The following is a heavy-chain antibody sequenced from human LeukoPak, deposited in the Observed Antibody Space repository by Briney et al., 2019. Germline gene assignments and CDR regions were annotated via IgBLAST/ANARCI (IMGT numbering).Heavy chain of an antibody. CDR3: ARHMTMANNWFDP. J-gene: IGHJ5*02. D-gene: IGHD4/OR15-4a*01. CDR2: INPNSGGT. CDR1: GYTFTGYY. Sequence: ASVKVSCKASGYTFTGYYMHWVRQAPGQGLEWMGWINPNSGGTNYEQKFQGRVIMTRDTSISTAYMELSRLRFDDTAVYYCARHMTMANNWFDPWGQGTLVTVSS. V-gene: IGHV1-2*02.